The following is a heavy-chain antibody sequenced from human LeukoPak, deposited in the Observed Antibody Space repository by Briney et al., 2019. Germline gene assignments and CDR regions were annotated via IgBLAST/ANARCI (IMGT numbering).Heavy chain of an antibody. CDR3: AKGTRTSCTGATCYDFDY. J-gene: IGHJ4*02. D-gene: IGHD2-2*01. Sequence: RGSLRLSCAGSGFTVGSNYMSWVRQAPGKGLEWVSSFYTGGSTYYADSVKGRIAISRDSSKNTVYLQMNSLRPEDTALYYCAKGTRTSCTGATCYDFDYWGQGTLVTVSS. CDR1: GFTVGSNY. CDR2: FYTGGST. V-gene: IGHV3-53*01.